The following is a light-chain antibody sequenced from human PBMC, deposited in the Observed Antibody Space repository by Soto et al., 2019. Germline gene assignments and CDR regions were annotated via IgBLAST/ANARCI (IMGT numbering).Light chain of an antibody. Sequence: QSVLTHPASVSGSPGQSITISCTGTSSDVGSYNLVSWYQQHTGKAPKLMIYEVSKRPSGVSNRFSGSKSGNTASLTISGLQAEDEADYYCCSYAGSSTFGVVFGGGTKLTVL. CDR1: SSDVGSYNL. CDR2: EVS. CDR3: CSYAGSSTFGVV. V-gene: IGLV2-23*02. J-gene: IGLJ2*01.